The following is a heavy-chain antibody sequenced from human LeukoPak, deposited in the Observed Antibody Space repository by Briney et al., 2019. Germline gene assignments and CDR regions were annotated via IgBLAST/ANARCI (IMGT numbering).Heavy chain of an antibody. D-gene: IGHD3-10*01. V-gene: IGHV3-23*01. Sequence: GGSLRLSCAASGFTFSDYYMSWIRQAPGKGLEWVSAISGSGGSTYYADSVKGHFTISRDNSKNTLYLQMDSLRAEDTAIYYCAKGSGSGSLDYWGQGTLVTVSS. CDR1: GFTFSDYY. J-gene: IGHJ4*02. CDR2: ISGSGGST. CDR3: AKGSGSGSLDY.